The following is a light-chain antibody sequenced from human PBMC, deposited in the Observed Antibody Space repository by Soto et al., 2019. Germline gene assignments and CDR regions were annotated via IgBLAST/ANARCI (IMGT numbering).Light chain of an antibody. CDR1: QGISSY. Sequence: IQLTQSPSSLSASVGDIVTITFRASQGISSYLGWYQQKPGKAPNLLIYDASTLHSGVPSRFSGGGSGTDFTLTISSLQSEDFAVYYCQQYNNWPPWTFGQGTKVDIK. V-gene: IGKV1-9*01. CDR2: DAS. J-gene: IGKJ1*01. CDR3: QQYNNWPPWT.